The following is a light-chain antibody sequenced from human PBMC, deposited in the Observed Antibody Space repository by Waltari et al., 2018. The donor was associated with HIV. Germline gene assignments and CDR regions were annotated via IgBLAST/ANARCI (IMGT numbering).Light chain of an antibody. CDR3: VLFMGNGIWV. Sequence: QTVVTQEQSFSVSPGGTVTLTCGLSSGSVSTSYYPSWYQQTPGQAPRTLIYSTNTRSSGVPDRFSGSILGNKAALTITGAQADDESDYYCVLFMGNGIWVFGGGTKLTVL. V-gene: IGLV8-61*01. CDR2: STN. CDR1: SGSVSTSYY. J-gene: IGLJ3*02.